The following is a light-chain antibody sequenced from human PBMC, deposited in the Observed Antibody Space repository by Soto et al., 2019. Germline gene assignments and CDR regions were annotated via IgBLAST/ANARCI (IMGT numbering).Light chain of an antibody. CDR1: QTVSSN. Sequence: EIVVTQSPATLSVSPGERATLSCRASQTVSSNLAWYQQKPGQAPRLLIYGASTRATGIPARFSGSGSGTEFTLTISSLQSEDFAVYYCQQYDSWPPWTFGQGTKVDIK. CDR2: GAS. CDR3: QQYDSWPPWT. J-gene: IGKJ1*01. V-gene: IGKV3-15*01.